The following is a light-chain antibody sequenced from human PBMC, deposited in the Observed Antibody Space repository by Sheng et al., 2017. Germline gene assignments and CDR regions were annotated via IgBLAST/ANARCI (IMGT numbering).Light chain of an antibody. CDR3: LAWDSGTPV. V-gene: IGLV3-1*01. CDR2: QNA. CDR1: KLGDKF. Sequence: SYELTQAPSVSVSPGQTATITCSGHKLGDKFVSWYQQRPGQSPVLVVYQNARRSSGIPERFSGSKSVTTATLTISGTQVVDEADYYCLAWDSGTPVFGGGTKLTVL. J-gene: IGLJ2*01.